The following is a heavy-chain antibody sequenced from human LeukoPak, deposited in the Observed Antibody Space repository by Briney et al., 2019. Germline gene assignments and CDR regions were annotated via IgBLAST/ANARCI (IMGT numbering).Heavy chain of an antibody. V-gene: IGHV3-74*01. J-gene: IGHJ5*02. CDR1: GFTFSSYW. CDR2: ISTDGSST. CDR3: ARTRTLPIAGGFDT. D-gene: IGHD3-16*01. Sequence: PGGSLRLSCEASGFTFSSYWMHWVRQVPGKGLVWFSRISTDGSSTDYADSVKGRFTISRENAKNTLYLQMNSLRAEDTAVYYCARTRTLPIAGGFDTWGQGSLVTVSS.